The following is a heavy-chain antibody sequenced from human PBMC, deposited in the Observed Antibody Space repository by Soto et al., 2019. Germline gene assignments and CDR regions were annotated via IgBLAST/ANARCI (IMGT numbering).Heavy chain of an antibody. D-gene: IGHD3-9*01. CDR2: IYYSGST. CDR1: GGSISSGGYY. Sequence: SETLSLTCTVSGGSISSGGYYWSWIRQHPGKGLEWIGYIYYSGSTYYNPSLKSRVTISVDTSKNQFSLKLSSVTAADTAVYYCAREEVFYDILTGYSGAFDIWGQGTMVTVSS. V-gene: IGHV4-31*03. CDR3: AREEVFYDILTGYSGAFDI. J-gene: IGHJ3*02.